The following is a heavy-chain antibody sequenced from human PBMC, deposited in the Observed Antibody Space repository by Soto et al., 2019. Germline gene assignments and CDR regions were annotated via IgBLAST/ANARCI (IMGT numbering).Heavy chain of an antibody. Sequence: EVQLVESGGGLVQPGRSLRLSCAASGFSFRDYAVHWVRQAPGKGLEWVSGISWNGGSIGYADSVRGRFTISRDNTNNSLYLQMDSLRAEDTAFYYCEKDITKGLPLHFYHGMDYWGQGTPVTVSS. D-gene: IGHD1-1*01. CDR1: GFSFRDYA. V-gene: IGHV3-9*01. CDR3: EKDITKGLPLHFYHGMDY. CDR2: ISWNGGSI. J-gene: IGHJ4*03.